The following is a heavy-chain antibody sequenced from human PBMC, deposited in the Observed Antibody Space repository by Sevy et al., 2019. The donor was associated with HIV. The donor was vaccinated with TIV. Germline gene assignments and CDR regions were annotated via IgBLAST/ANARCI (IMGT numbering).Heavy chain of an antibody. CDR1: GYTFTSYY. D-gene: IGHD3-10*01. V-gene: IGHV1-46*01. CDR3: ARDGELLAFDI. CDR2: INPSGGST. Sequence: ASLKVSCKASGYTFTSYYMHWVRQAPGQGLEWMGIINPSGGSTSYAQKFQGRVTMTRDTSTSTVYMELSSLRSEDTAVYYCARDGELLAFDIWGQGTMVTVSS. J-gene: IGHJ3*02.